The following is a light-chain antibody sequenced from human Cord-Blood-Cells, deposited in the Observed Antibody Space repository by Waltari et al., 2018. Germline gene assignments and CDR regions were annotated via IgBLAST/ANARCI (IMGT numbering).Light chain of an antibody. CDR2: EGS. V-gene: IGLV2-23*01. CDR1: SSDVGSYKL. J-gene: IGLJ1*01. Sequence: QSALTQPASVSGSPGQSITISCTGTSSDVGSYKLVSWYQQHPGKAPKLIIYEGSKRPSGVSNRFSGSKSGNTASLTISGLQAEDEADYYCCSYAGSSTFLYVFGTGTKVTVL. CDR3: CSYAGSSTFLYV.